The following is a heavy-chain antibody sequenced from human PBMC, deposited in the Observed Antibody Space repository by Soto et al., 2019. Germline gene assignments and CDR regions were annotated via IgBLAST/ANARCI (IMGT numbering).Heavy chain of an antibody. CDR3: ARAPPYYYDSSGYYYYYYYYGMDV. D-gene: IGHD3-22*01. CDR1: GGSISSYY. J-gene: IGHJ6*02. Sequence: PSETLSLTCTVSGGSISSYYWSWIRQPPGKGLEWIGYIYYSGSTNYNPSLKSRVTISVDTSKNQFSLKLSSVTAADTAVYYCARAPPYYYDSSGYYYYYYYYGMDVWGQGTTVTVSS. CDR2: IYYSGST. V-gene: IGHV4-59*01.